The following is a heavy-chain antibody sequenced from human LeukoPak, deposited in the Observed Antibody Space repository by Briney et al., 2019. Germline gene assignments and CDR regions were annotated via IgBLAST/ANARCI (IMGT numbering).Heavy chain of an antibody. CDR1: GFTFSSYG. D-gene: IGHD6-13*01. CDR3: ASPSDSYSSSWFLRD. J-gene: IGHJ4*02. CDR2: IWYDGSNQ. Sequence: GGSLRLSCAASGFTFSSYGMHWVRQAPGKGLEWVALIWYDGSNQYYADSVKGRFTISRDNSKNTLYLQMNSLRAEDTAVYYCASPSDSYSSSWFLRDWGQGTLVTVSS. V-gene: IGHV3-33*08.